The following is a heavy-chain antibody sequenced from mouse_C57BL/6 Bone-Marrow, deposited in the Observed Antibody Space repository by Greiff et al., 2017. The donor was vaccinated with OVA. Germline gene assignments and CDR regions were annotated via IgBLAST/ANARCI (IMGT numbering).Heavy chain of an antibody. CDR3: ATLYYYGSSWDYFDY. CDR1: GYSFTDYN. V-gene: IGHV1-39*01. CDR2: INPNYGTT. Sequence: LVESGPELVKPGASVKISCKASGYSFTDYNMNWVKQSNGKSLEWIGVINPNYGTTSYNQKFKGKATLTVDQSSSTAYMQLNSLTSEDSAVYYCATLYYYGSSWDYFDYWGQGTTLTVSS. D-gene: IGHD1-1*01. J-gene: IGHJ2*01.